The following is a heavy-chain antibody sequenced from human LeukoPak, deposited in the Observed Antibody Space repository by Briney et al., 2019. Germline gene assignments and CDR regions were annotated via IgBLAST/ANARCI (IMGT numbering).Heavy chain of an antibody. Sequence: SETLSLTCIVSGGSISSYYWSWIWHPPGKGLEWIRHIYYGRSTNYNPSLNSRVTISVDTSKNQFSLKLSSVTAADTAVYYCAREGATGFGDYFDYWGQGTLVTVSS. CDR2: IYYGRST. CDR3: AREGATGFGDYFDY. V-gene: IGHV4-59*01. D-gene: IGHD3-10*01. J-gene: IGHJ4*02. CDR1: GGSISSYY.